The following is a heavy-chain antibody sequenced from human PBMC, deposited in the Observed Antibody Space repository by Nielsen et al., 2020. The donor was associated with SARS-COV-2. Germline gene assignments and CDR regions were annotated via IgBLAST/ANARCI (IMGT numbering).Heavy chain of an antibody. V-gene: IGHV4-34*01. CDR3: ARDTKIQLWLGPFDY. CDR1: GGSFSGYY. Sequence: SETLSLTCAVYGGSFSGYYWSWIRQPPGKGLEWIGEINHSGSTNYNPSLKSRVTISVDTSKNQFSLKLSSVTAADTAVYYCARDTKIQLWLGPFDYWGQGTLVTFSS. D-gene: IGHD5-18*01. J-gene: IGHJ4*02. CDR2: INHSGST.